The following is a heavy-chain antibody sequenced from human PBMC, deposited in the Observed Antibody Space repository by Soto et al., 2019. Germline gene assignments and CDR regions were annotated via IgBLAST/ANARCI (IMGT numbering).Heavy chain of an antibody. V-gene: IGHV4-39*07. CDR1: GASVSRDSYY. D-gene: IGHD2-2*01. CDR2: IYYTGTT. Sequence: CTVSGASVSRDSYYWGCVRQPPGKGLEWIGSIYYTGTTYYTPSLKSRVTISIDPSKNQFSLNSLRAVDTAVYYCARSGGFCSSANCFPHWFDFWGQGTLVTVSS. CDR3: ARSGGFCSSANCFPHWFDF. J-gene: IGHJ5*01.